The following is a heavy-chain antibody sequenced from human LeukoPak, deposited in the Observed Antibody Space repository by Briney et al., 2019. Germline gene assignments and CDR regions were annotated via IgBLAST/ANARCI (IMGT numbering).Heavy chain of an antibody. D-gene: IGHD6-13*01. J-gene: IGHJ4*02. CDR2: IKQDGSEK. V-gene: IGHV3-7*01. Sequence: GGSLRLSCAASGFTFANAWMSWVRQAPGKGLEWVANIKQDGSEKYYVDSVKGRFTISRDNAKNSLYLQMNSLRAEDTAVYYCARGRSWYPGYWGQGTLVTVSS. CDR3: ARGRSWYPGY. CDR1: GFTFANAW.